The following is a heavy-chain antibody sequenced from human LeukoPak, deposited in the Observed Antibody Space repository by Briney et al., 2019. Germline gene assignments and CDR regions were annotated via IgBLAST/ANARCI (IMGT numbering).Heavy chain of an antibody. CDR3: AKGGPEASAGLSWFDP. Sequence: SETLSLTCTVSGGSISYSYWHWMRQPPGKGLEWIGHTFYSGKAKYNPSLKSRVTISVDMSKNQFSLNLSSVTAADTAVYYCAKGGPEASAGLSWFDPWGQGTLVTVSS. D-gene: IGHD1-14*01. V-gene: IGHV4-59*01. CDR1: GGSISYSY. J-gene: IGHJ5*02. CDR2: TFYSGKA.